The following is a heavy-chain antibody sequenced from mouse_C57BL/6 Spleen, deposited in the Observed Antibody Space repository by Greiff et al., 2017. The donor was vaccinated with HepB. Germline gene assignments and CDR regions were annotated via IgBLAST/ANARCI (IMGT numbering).Heavy chain of an antibody. J-gene: IGHJ2*01. V-gene: IGHV3-6*01. Sequence: EVHLVESGPGLVKPSQSLSLTCSVTGYSITSGYYWNWIRQFPGNKLEWMGYISYDGSNNYNPSLKNRISITRDTSKNQFFLKLNSVTTEDTATYYCARDRSNYFDYWGQGTTLTVSS. CDR3: ARDRSNYFDY. CDR2: ISYDGSN. CDR1: GYSITSGYY. D-gene: IGHD5-1*01.